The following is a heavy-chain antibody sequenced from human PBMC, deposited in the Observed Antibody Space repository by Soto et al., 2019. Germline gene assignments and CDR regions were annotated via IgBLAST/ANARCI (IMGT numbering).Heavy chain of an antibody. Sequence: SQTLSLTCAISGDSVSSNSAAWNWIRQSPSRGLEWLGRTYYRSKWYNDYAISVKSRITINPDTSKNQFSLQLNSVTPEDMAVYYCARGRGSGAASISWFDPWGQGTLVTVSS. J-gene: IGHJ5*02. CDR2: TYYRSKWYN. CDR3: ARGRGSGAASISWFDP. V-gene: IGHV6-1*01. D-gene: IGHD3-9*01. CDR1: GDSVSSNSAA.